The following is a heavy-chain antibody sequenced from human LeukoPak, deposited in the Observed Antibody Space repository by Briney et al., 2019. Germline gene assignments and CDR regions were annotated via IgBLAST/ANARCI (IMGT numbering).Heavy chain of an antibody. CDR3: ARDRGIAAANNWFDP. J-gene: IGHJ5*02. V-gene: IGHV4-4*07. CDR1: GGSISSYY. D-gene: IGHD6-13*01. CDR2: IYTSGST. Sequence: PSETLSLTCTVSGGSISSYYWSWIRQPPGPGMEWIGRIYTSGSTNYNPSLKSRVTMSVDTSKNQFSLKLSSVTAADTAVYYCARDRGIAAANNWFDPWGQGTLVTVSS.